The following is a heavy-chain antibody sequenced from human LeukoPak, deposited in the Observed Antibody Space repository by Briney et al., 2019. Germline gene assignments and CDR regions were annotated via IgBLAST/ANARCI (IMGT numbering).Heavy chain of an antibody. CDR2: IYYSGST. Sequence: PSETLSLTCTVSGGSISSHYWSWIRQPPGKGLEWIGYIYYSGSTNYNPSLKSRVTISVDTSKNQFSLKLSSVTAADTAVYYCARGVGGNWNDVTFDYWGQGTLVTVSS. D-gene: IGHD1-20*01. CDR1: GGSISSHY. V-gene: IGHV4-59*08. J-gene: IGHJ4*02. CDR3: ARGVGGNWNDVTFDY.